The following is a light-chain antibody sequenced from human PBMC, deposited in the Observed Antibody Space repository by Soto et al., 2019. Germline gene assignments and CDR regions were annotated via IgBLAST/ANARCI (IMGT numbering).Light chain of an antibody. CDR3: QSYDSSLSGVV. J-gene: IGLJ3*02. Sequence: QSVLTQPPSVSGAPGQRVTISCTGSSSNIGAGFDVHWYHQLPGTAPKLLIYGNTHRPSGVPDRFSGSKSGTSASLAITGLQADDEADYFCQSYDSSLSGVVFGGGTKVTVL. CDR2: GNT. CDR1: SSNIGAGFD. V-gene: IGLV1-40*01.